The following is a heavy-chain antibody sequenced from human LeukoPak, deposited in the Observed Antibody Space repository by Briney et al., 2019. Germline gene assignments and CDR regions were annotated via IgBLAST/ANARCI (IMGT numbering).Heavy chain of an antibody. J-gene: IGHJ4*02. CDR3: AKRGVVIRVILVGFHKEAYYFDS. V-gene: IGHV3-23*01. CDR2: ISDSGGRT. CDR1: GITLSNYG. D-gene: IGHD3-22*01. Sequence: GGSLRLSCAVSGITLSNYGMSCVRQAPGKGREWVAAISDSGGRTNYPASVKGRFTISRDNPKNTLYLQVNSLRAEDTAVYFCAKRGVVIRVILVGFHKEAYYFDSWGQGALVTVSS.